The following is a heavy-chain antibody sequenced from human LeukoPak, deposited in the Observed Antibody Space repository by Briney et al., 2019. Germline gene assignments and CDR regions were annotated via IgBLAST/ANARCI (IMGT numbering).Heavy chain of an antibody. CDR3: GRGLVRGGHFDY. D-gene: IGHD6-19*01. Sequence: SETLSLTCTVSGGSISSGWYNWSWIRQAAGKGLEGIGRIYTSGNYNYNPSLKSRVTISVDQSKNQCSLQLSSVTAADTAVYYCGRGLVRGGHFDYWGQGTLVTVSS. V-gene: IGHV4-61*02. CDR1: GGSISSGWYN. CDR2: IYTSGNY. J-gene: IGHJ4*02.